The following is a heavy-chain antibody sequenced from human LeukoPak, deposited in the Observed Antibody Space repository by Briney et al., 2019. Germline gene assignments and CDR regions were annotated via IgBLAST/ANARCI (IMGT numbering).Heavy chain of an antibody. V-gene: IGHV1-46*01. Sequence: GASVKVSCKASGYTFTSYYVHWVRQPPGQGLEWMGVINPNGGGTSYAQRFQGRVTMTRDTSTRTVYMEVSSLRSEDTAVYYCARDPSGSWQWFDYWGQGTVVTASS. J-gene: IGHJ4*02. CDR2: INPNGGGT. CDR3: ARDPSGSWQWFDY. D-gene: IGHD1-26*01. CDR1: GYTFTSYY.